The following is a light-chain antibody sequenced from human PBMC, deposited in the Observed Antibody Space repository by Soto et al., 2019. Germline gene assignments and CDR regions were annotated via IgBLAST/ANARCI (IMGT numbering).Light chain of an antibody. V-gene: IGLV2-14*01. CDR3: TSYTRDTALV. Sequence: LTQPASVSGSPGQSITISCTGTSSDVGTYNYVSWYQHHPGKAPKLIIYEVSNRPSGVSNRFSGSKSGSTASLTISGLQAEDEADYHCTSYTRDTALVFGTGTKVT. CDR2: EVS. CDR1: SSDVGTYNY. J-gene: IGLJ1*01.